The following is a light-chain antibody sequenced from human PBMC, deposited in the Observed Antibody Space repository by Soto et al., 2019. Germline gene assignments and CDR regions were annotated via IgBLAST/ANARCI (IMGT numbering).Light chain of an antibody. Sequence: DIQMTQSPSTLSGSVGDRVTITCRASQTISSWLAWYQQKPGKAPKLLIYKASTLKSGVPSRFSGSGSGTEFTLTISSLQPDDFATYYCQHYNSYLEPFGHGVKVDI. CDR3: QHYNSYLEP. J-gene: IGKJ1*01. CDR1: QTISSW. CDR2: KAS. V-gene: IGKV1-5*03.